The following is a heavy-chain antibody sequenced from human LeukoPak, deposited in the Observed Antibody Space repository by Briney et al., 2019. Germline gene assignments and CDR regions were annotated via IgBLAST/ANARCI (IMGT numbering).Heavy chain of an antibody. CDR3: ARRAGAYPHPYDY. J-gene: IGHJ4*02. CDR1: GGSISSYY. V-gene: IGHV4-59*01. CDR2: IYYSGST. Sequence: PSETLSLTCTVSGGSISSYYWSWIRQPPGKGLEWIGYIYYSGSTNYNPSLKSRVTISVDTSKNQFSLKLSSVTAADTAVYYCARRAGAYPHPYDYWGQGTLVTVSS. D-gene: IGHD3-16*01.